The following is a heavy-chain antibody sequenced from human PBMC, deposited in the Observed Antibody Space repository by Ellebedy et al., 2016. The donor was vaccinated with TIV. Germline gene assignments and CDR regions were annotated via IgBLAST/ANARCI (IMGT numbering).Heavy chain of an antibody. J-gene: IGHJ4*02. CDR1: GSTFSTYW. CDR3: ARDKSSGSTYGSHFDY. Sequence: GGSLRLXXAASGSTFSTYWMSWVRQAPGKGLEWVATIKQDGSEKYFVDSVKGRFTISRDNAKNSLCLQMNSLRAEDTAVYYCARDKSSGSTYGSHFDYWGQGTLVTVSS. V-gene: IGHV3-7*01. D-gene: IGHD5-18*01. CDR2: IKQDGSEK.